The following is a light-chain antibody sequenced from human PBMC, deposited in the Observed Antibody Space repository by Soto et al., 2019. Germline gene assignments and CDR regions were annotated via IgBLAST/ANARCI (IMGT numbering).Light chain of an antibody. J-gene: IGLJ2*01. V-gene: IGLV2-14*01. CDR3: SSYTSSSTLI. CDR1: SSDVGGYNY. Sequence: QPASVSGSPGQSITISCTGTSSDVGGYNYVSWYQQPPGTAPKLMIYEVSNRPSGVPDRFSGSKSGNTASLTISGLQAEDEADYYCSSYTSSSTLIFGGGTKLTVL. CDR2: EVS.